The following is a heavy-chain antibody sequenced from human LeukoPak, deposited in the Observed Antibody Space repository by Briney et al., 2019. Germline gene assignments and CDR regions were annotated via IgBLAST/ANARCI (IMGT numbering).Heavy chain of an antibody. Sequence: SETLSLTCTVSGGSISSYYWSWIRQPPGKGLEWIGYIYYSGSTNYNPSLKSRVTISVDTSKNQFSLKLSSVTTADTAVYYCAGDSGYSSGWDFFDYWGQGTLVTVSS. CDR1: GGSISSYY. CDR2: IYYSGST. CDR3: AGDSGYSSGWDFFDY. D-gene: IGHD6-19*01. V-gene: IGHV4-59*01. J-gene: IGHJ4*02.